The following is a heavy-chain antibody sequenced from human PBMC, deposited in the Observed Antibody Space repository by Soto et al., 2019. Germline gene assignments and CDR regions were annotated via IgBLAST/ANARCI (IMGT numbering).Heavy chain of an antibody. V-gene: IGHV1-3*01. J-gene: IGHJ4*02. D-gene: IGHD5-18*01. CDR3: ARDPGYSYAYN. CDR2: INAGNGNT. CDR1: GYPFTSYA. Sequence: ASLKVSCKSSGYPFTSYAIHWVRQAPGQRLEWMGWINAGNGNTKYSQKFQGRVTITRDTSASTAYMELSSLRSEDTAVYYCARDPGYSYAYNWGEGSLVTVSS.